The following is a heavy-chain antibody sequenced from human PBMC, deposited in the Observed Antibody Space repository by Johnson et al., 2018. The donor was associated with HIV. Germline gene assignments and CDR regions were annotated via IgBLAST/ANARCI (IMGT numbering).Heavy chain of an antibody. CDR2: IKQDGSEK. D-gene: IGHD1-26*01. Sequence: MMLVESGGGVVRPGGSQRLSCEASEITFHDQGMKWVRQTPGKGLEWVANIKQDGSEKYYVDSVKGRFTISRDNAKNSLYLQMNSLRAEDMAVYYCARSRWADDAFDGWGQGTMVTVSS. V-gene: IGHV3-7*01. J-gene: IGHJ3*01. CDR1: EITFHDQG. CDR3: ARSRWADDAFDG.